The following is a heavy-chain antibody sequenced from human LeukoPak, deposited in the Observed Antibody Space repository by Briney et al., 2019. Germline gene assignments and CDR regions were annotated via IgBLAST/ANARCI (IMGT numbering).Heavy chain of an antibody. CDR2: ISSSGSTI. Sequence: GGSLRLSCAASGFTFSSYEMNWVRQAPGKGLEWVSYISSSGSTIYYADSVKGRFTISRDNAKNSLYLQMNSLRAEDTAVYYCATPSKDYSNYQFDYWGQGTLVTVSS. J-gene: IGHJ4*02. CDR3: ATPSKDYSNYQFDY. V-gene: IGHV3-48*03. D-gene: IGHD4-11*01. CDR1: GFTFSSYE.